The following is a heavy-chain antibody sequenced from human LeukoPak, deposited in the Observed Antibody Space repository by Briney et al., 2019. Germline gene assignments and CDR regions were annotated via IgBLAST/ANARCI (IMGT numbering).Heavy chain of an antibody. J-gene: IGHJ3*02. CDR2: IGISSREI. V-gene: IGHV3-21*04. CDR3: ATRADSRAFEI. Sequence: GGSLRLSCAASGFSFSRYNMNWVRQAPGRGLEWISFIGISSREIHYTDSVKGRFTVSRDDAKNSLSLQMNSLRVEGTAVYFCATRADSRAFEIWGQGTMVTVSS. CDR1: GFSFSRYN.